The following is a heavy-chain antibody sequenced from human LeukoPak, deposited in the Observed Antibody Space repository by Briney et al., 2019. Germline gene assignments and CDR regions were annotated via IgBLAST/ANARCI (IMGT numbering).Heavy chain of an antibody. J-gene: IGHJ5*02. D-gene: IGHD3-3*01. CDR1: GGSISSGSYY. Sequence: SQTLSLTCTVSGGSISSGSYYWTWIRQPAGKGLEWIGRIHTSGSTGYSPSLKSRVTISLDTSKNQFSLRLSSVTAADTAVYYCTRAAKMRFLEWFPFDPWGQGTLVIVSS. V-gene: IGHV4-61*02. CDR2: IHTSGST. CDR3: TRAAKMRFLEWFPFDP.